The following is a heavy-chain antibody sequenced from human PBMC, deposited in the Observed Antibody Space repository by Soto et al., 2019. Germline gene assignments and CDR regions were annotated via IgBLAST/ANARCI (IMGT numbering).Heavy chain of an antibody. CDR2: ISSSSSTI. D-gene: IGHD4-4*01. CDR1: GFTFSSYI. V-gene: IGHV3-48*01. Sequence: EVQPVESGGGLVQPGGSLRLSCAASGFTFSSYIMNWVRQAPGQGLEWVSYISSSSSTIYYADSVKGRFTISRDNAKNSLYLQMNSLRAEDTAVYYCARAATVTTREYYFDYWGQGTLVTVSS. CDR3: ARAATVTTREYYFDY. J-gene: IGHJ4*02.